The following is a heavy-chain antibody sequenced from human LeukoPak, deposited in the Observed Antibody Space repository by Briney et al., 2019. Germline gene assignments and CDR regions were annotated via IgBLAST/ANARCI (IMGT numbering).Heavy chain of an antibody. CDR3: ARGVFSSSWYNWFDP. V-gene: IGHV1-69*06. D-gene: IGHD6-13*01. CDR2: IIPIFGTA. J-gene: IGHJ5*02. CDR1: GGTFSSYA. Sequence: GASVKVSCKASGGTFSSYAISWVRQAPGQGLEWMGGIIPIFGTANYAQKFQGRVTITADKFTSTAYMELSSLRSEDTAVYYCARGVFSSSWYNWFDPWGQGTLVTVSS.